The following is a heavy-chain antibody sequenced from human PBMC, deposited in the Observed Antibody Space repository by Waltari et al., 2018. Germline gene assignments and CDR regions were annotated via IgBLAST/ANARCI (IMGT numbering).Heavy chain of an antibody. Sequence: EVQLLESGGGLVQPGGSLRLSCAASGFPFSSYAISWVRQVPGKGVGWVSAISGSGGSTYYADSVKGRFTISRDNSKNTLYLQMNSLRAEDTAVYYCAKDPPLIAVAEDFQHWGQGTLVTVSS. CDR2: ISGSGGST. V-gene: IGHV3-23*01. D-gene: IGHD6-19*01. CDR3: AKDPPLIAVAEDFQH. J-gene: IGHJ1*01. CDR1: GFPFSSYA.